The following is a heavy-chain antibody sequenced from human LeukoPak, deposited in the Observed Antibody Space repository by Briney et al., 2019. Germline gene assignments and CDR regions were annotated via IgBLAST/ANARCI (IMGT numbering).Heavy chain of an antibody. V-gene: IGHV4-30-4*01. CDR3: ARGSYYYDSSGYLNWFDP. Sequence: ESSETLSLTCTVSGGSISSGDYYWSWIRQPPGKGLEWIGYIYYSGSTYYNTSLKSRVTISVDTSKNQFSLKLSSVTAADTAVYYCARGSYYYDSSGYLNWFDPWGQGTLVTVSS. D-gene: IGHD3-22*01. J-gene: IGHJ5*02. CDR2: IYYSGST. CDR1: GGSISSGDYY.